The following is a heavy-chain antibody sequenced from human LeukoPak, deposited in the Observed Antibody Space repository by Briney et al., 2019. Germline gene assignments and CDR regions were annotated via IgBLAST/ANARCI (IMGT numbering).Heavy chain of an antibody. CDR3: AKDLGPYYYGSVPDY. V-gene: IGHV3-30*02. CDR2: IWHDGTNK. Sequence: GGSLRLSCAASGFTFSTYVMHWVRQAPGKGLDWVAIIWHDGTNKYYADSVKGRFTISRDNSKNTLYLQMNSLRAEDTAVYYCAKDLGPYYYGSVPDYWGQGTLVTVSS. J-gene: IGHJ4*02. CDR1: GFTFSTYV. D-gene: IGHD3-10*01.